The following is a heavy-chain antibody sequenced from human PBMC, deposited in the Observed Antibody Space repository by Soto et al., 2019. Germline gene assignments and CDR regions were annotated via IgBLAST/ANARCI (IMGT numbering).Heavy chain of an antibody. D-gene: IGHD5-18*01. CDR1: GGPSSSYT. V-gene: IGHV1-69*02. Sequence: GASLKVSCKSSGGPSSSYTISWVRQAPGQGLEWMGRIIPILGIANYAQKFQGRVTITADKSTSTAYMELSSLRSEDTAVYYCARVWSNSYGHPWGQGTLVTVSS. CDR3: ARVWSNSYGHP. CDR2: IIPILGIA. J-gene: IGHJ5*02.